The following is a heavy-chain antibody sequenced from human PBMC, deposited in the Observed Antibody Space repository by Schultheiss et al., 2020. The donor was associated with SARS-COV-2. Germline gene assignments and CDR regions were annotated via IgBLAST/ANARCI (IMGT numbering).Heavy chain of an antibody. CDR3: AKSIIPPHSHWFDP. D-gene: IGHD3-3*01. Sequence: SETLSLTCTVSGGSVSSGSYYWSWIRQPPGKGLEWIGSIYHSGSTNYNPSLKSRVTMSVDTSKNQFSLKLSSVTAADTAVYYCAKSIIPPHSHWFDPWGRGTLVTVSS. V-gene: IGHV4-61*01. J-gene: IGHJ5*02. CDR2: IYHSGST. CDR1: GGSVSSGSYY.